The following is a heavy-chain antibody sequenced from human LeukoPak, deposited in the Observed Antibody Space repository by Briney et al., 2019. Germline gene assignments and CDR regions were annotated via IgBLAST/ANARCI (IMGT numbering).Heavy chain of an antibody. D-gene: IGHD3-22*01. V-gene: IGHV3-64*02. Sequence: PGGSLRLSCAASGFIFSNYAIHWVRQAPGKGLDYVSAISSNGGNIYYADSVKGRFTVSRDNSKNTLYLQMGSLRAEDMAVYYCARGYPPHYYDPSGYYPLGYMDVWGKGTTVIVSS. CDR2: ISSNGGNI. J-gene: IGHJ6*03. CDR3: ARGYPPHYYDPSGYYPLGYMDV. CDR1: GFIFSNYA.